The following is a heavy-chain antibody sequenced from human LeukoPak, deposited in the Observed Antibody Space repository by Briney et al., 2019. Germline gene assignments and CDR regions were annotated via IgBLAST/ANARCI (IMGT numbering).Heavy chain of an antibody. CDR2: ISWNSGSM. V-gene: IGHV3-9*01. CDR3: TRYNARRGWYIRVGHYYYGVDV. CDR1: GFTFDDYA. J-gene: IGHJ6*02. Sequence: GGSLRLSCAASGFTFDDYAMHWVRQAPGKGLEWVSGISWNSGSMDYADSVKGRFTISRDNAKNSLYLQMNSLRAEDTALYYCTRYNARRGWYIRVGHYYYGVDVWRRGTTL. D-gene: IGHD2-15*01.